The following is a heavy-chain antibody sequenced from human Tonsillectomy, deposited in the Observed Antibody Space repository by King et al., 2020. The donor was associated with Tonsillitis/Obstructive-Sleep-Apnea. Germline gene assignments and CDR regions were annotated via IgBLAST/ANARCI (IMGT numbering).Heavy chain of an antibody. Sequence: QLVQSGAEAKKPGASVKVSCKASGYIFTNYGITWLRQAPGQGLEWLVWISAYNGNTDYAQKFQGRLTMTTETSTSTAYMELRSLTSDDTAVYYCAREEHVQNSYNDYWGQGTLVTVSA. J-gene: IGHJ4*02. CDR1: GYIFTNYG. V-gene: IGHV1-18*01. D-gene: IGHD4-23*01. CDR3: AREEHVQNSYNDY. CDR2: ISAYNGNT.